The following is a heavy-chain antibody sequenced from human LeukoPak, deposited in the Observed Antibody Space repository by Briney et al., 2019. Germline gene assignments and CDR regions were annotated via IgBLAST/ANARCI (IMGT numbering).Heavy chain of an antibody. J-gene: IGHJ4*02. Sequence: PGGSLRLSCAASGFTFSNYAMSWVRQAPGTGLEWVSAISGRGDSTYYADSVKGRFTISRDNSKNTLYLQMNSLRAEDTAVYYCARDSGFSGTQRGEYWGQGTLVTVSS. CDR2: ISGRGDST. CDR3: ARDSGFSGTQRGEY. V-gene: IGHV3-23*01. D-gene: IGHD3/OR15-3a*01. CDR1: GFTFSNYA.